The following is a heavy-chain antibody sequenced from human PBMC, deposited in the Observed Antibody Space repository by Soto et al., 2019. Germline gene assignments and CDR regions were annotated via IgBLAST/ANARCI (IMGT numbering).Heavy chain of an antibody. CDR1: GGSISSYY. D-gene: IGHD2-15*01. CDR3: AGGYCSAGSCYDY. Sequence: PSETLSLTCTVSGGSISSYYWSWIRQPPGKGLEWIGYIYYSGSTNYNPSLKSRVTISVDTSKNQFSLKLSSVTAADTAVYYCAGGYCSAGSCYDYWGQGTLVTVSS. J-gene: IGHJ4*02. CDR2: IYYSGST. V-gene: IGHV4-59*12.